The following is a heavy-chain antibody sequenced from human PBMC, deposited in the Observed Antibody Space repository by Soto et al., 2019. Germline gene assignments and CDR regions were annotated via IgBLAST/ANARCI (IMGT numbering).Heavy chain of an antibody. Sequence: ASVKVSCKASGGTFSSYAISWVRQAPGQGLEWMGGIIPIFGTANYAQKFQGRVTITADESTSTAYMELSSLRSEDTAVYYCAREGRDGYIHRYFQHRGQGTLVTVSS. V-gene: IGHV1-69*13. CDR1: GGTFSSYA. D-gene: IGHD5-12*01. CDR3: AREGRDGYIHRYFQH. CDR2: IIPIFGTA. J-gene: IGHJ1*01.